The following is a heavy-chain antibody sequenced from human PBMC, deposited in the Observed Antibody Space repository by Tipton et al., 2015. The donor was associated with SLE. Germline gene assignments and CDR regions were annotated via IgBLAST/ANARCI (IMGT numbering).Heavy chain of an antibody. D-gene: IGHD3-9*01. CDR2: IYYSGSN. CDR1: GDSISNGDDY. J-gene: IGHJ4*02. CDR3: VRDKRYFDSPVKY. Sequence: TLSLTCTVSGDSISNGDDYWSWIRQPPGKGLEWIGTIYYSGSNYYNPSLKSRVTISVDTSKNQFSLKLTSVTAADTAVYYCVRDKRYFDSPVKYWGQGILVTVSS. V-gene: IGHV4-39*07.